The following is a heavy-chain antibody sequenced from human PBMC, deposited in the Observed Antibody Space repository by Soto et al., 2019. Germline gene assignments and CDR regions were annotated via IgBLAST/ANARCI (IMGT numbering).Heavy chain of an antibody. D-gene: IGHD1-1*01. J-gene: IGHJ4*02. CDR1: GGTFSSYA. Sequence: QVQLVQSGAEVKKPGSSVKVSCKASGGTFSSYAISWVRQAPGQGLEWMGGIIPIFGTANYAQKFQGRVTITADESTSTASMELSSLRSEDTAVYYGAGWGVHLERRGWGFDYWGQGTLVTVSS. V-gene: IGHV1-69*12. CDR2: IIPIFGTA. CDR3: AGWGVHLERRGWGFDY.